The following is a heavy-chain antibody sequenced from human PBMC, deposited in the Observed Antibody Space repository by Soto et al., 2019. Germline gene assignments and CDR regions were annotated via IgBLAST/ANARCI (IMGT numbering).Heavy chain of an antibody. CDR3: ARDPHDYSGLKTHCFDY. D-gene: IGHD4-4*01. CDR1: GYTFTSYY. J-gene: IGHJ4*02. Sequence: ASVKISCKASGYTFTSYYMHWVRQAPGQGLEWMGIINPSGGSTSYAQKFQGRVTMTRDTSTSTVYMELSSLRSEDTAVYYCARDPHDYSGLKTHCFDYWGQGTLVTVSS. V-gene: IGHV1-46*03. CDR2: INPSGGST.